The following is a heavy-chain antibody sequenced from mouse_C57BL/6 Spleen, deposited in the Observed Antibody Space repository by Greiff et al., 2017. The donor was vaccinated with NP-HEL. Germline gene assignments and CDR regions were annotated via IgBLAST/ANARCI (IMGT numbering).Heavy chain of an antibody. Sequence: QVQLQQPGAELVKPGASVKLSCKASGYTFTGYWMHWVKQRPGQGLEWIGMIHPNSGSTNYNEKFKSKATLTVDKSSSTAYMQLSSLTSEDSAVYYCTRGGSYYFDYWGQGTTLTVSS. J-gene: IGHJ2*01. V-gene: IGHV1-64*01. CDR1: GYTFTGYW. CDR2: IHPNSGST. CDR3: TRGGSYYFDY.